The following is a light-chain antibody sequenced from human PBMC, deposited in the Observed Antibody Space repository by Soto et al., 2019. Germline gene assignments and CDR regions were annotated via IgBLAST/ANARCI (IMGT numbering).Light chain of an antibody. Sequence: DIQMTQSPSSLSASIGDSVTITCRASQGISNYLAWHQQKPGKVPKLLIYGTSTLQSGVPSRFSGSRSGTDFTLTISSLQPEDVATYFCQKYNSAPLTFGGGTKVEIK. J-gene: IGKJ4*01. V-gene: IGKV1-27*01. CDR3: QKYNSAPLT. CDR2: GTS. CDR1: QGISNY.